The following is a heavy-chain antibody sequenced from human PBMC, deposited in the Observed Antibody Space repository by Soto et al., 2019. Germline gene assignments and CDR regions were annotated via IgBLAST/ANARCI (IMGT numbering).Heavy chain of an antibody. CDR3: TRGPRASSGGTGAY. CDR2: IDYDGTTT. D-gene: IGHD2-2*01. J-gene: IGHJ4*02. CDR1: GFSFDSYW. V-gene: IGHV3-74*01. Sequence: HLVEAGGGLVQPGGSLRLSCTVSGFSFDSYWMHWVRQAPGKGPVWVSRIDYDGTTTNYADFVKGRFTISRDNAKNTLYLQMNSLRPEDTAVYYCTRGPRASSGGTGAYWGQGTLVTVSS.